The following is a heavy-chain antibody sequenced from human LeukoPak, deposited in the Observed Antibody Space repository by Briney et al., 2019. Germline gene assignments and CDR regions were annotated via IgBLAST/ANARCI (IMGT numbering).Heavy chain of an antibody. D-gene: IGHD5-24*01. Sequence: PSKTLSLTCTVSGDSISSGSYYWSWIRQPAGKGLEWIGRIYTSGSTNYNPSLKSRVTISLDTSKNQFSLKLTSVSAADTAVYYCARGGYSGDYWGQGTLVTVSS. CDR3: ARGGYSGDY. J-gene: IGHJ4*02. V-gene: IGHV4-61*02. CDR1: GDSISSGSYY. CDR2: IYTSGST.